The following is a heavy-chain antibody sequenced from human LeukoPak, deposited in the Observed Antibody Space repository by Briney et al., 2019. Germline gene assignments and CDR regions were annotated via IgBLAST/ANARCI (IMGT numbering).Heavy chain of an antibody. CDR2: ISSNGGST. V-gene: IGHV3-64*01. Sequence: GGSLRLSCAASGFTFSSYAVHWVRQAPGRGLEYVSAISSNGGSTYYANSVKGRFTISRDNSNNTLFPQMGSLRAEDMAVYYCARESGYYGSGYFDYWGQGTLVTVSS. CDR1: GFTFSSYA. CDR3: ARESGYYGSGYFDY. D-gene: IGHD3-10*01. J-gene: IGHJ4*02.